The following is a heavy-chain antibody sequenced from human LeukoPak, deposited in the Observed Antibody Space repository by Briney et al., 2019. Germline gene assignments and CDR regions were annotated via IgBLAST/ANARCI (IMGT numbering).Heavy chain of an antibody. D-gene: IGHD4-17*01. CDR2: IYYSGST. CDR1: GGSISSTSYY. CDR3: ARVDYGDYAAPFDY. V-gene: IGHV4-39*07. J-gene: IGHJ4*02. Sequence: SSETLSLTCTVSGGSISSTSYYWGWIRQPPGKGLEWIGVIYYSGSTYYNPSLKSRVTISVDTSKNQFSLKLSSVTAADTAVYYCARVDYGDYAAPFDYWGQGTLVTVSS.